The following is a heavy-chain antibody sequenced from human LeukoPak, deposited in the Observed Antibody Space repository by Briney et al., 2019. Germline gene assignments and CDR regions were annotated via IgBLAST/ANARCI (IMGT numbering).Heavy chain of an antibody. CDR1: GFTFSSYS. J-gene: IGHJ4*02. CDR3: ARDEYYYDSSGYYRW. Sequence: GGSLRLSCAASGFTFSSYSMNWVRQAPGKGLEWVSYISSSSSTIYYADSVKGRFTISRDNAKNSLYLQMNSLRAEDTAVYYCARDEYYYDSSGYYRWWGQGTLVTVSS. D-gene: IGHD3-22*01. V-gene: IGHV3-48*04. CDR2: ISSSSSTI.